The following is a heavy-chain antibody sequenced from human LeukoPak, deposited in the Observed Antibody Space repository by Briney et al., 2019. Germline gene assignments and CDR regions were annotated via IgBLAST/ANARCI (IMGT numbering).Heavy chain of an antibody. Sequence: SETLSLTCTVSGGSISSSSYYWGWIRQPPGKRLEWIGSSHYSGSSYNNPSLKSRVTLSVDTSKNQFSLKLNSVTAADTAVYYCARHGYTSGWYRFDPWGQGTLVTVSS. V-gene: IGHV4-39*01. J-gene: IGHJ5*02. CDR3: ARHGYTSGWYRFDP. CDR2: SHYSGSS. CDR1: GGSISSSSYY. D-gene: IGHD6-19*01.